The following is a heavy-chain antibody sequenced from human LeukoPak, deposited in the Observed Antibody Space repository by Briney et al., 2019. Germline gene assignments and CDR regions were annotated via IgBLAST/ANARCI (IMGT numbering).Heavy chain of an antibody. D-gene: IGHD6-13*01. CDR2: INPHSGNT. V-gene: IGHV1-2*02. J-gene: IGHJ5*02. CDR3: ARDFSISWSNWFDP. CDR1: GYTFSAYY. Sequence: GASVKVSCKASGYTFSAYYIHWVRQAPGQGLEWMGWINPHSGNTNYAQKFQGRVTMTRDTSITTAYMGLTRLGSDDTALYYCARDFSISWSNWFDPWGQGTLVTVSS.